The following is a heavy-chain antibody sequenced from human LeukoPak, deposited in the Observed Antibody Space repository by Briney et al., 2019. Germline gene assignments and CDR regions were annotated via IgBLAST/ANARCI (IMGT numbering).Heavy chain of an antibody. V-gene: IGHV3-7*01. CDR2: IKQDGSEK. D-gene: IGHD3-3*01. CDR1: GFTFSSYW. Sequence: GGSLRLSCAASGFTFSSYWMSWVRQAPGKGLEWVANIKQDGSEKYYVDSVKGRFTISRDNAKNSLYLQMNSLRAEDTAVYYCARDVRNYDFWSGYYTPWFDPWGQGTLVTVSS. J-gene: IGHJ5*02. CDR3: ARDVRNYDFWSGYYTPWFDP.